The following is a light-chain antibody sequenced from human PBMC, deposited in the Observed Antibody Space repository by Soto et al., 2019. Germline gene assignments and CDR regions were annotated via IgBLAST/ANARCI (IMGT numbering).Light chain of an antibody. Sequence: EIVMTQSPATLSVSPGERATLSCRASQSVSSNLAWYQQKPGQAPRLLIYGASTRATGIPARFSGSGSGTEFTLTISSLRSEDFAVYYCQQYNNWPPTFDQGTKVEIK. CDR3: QQYNNWPPT. CDR2: GAS. V-gene: IGKV3-15*01. J-gene: IGKJ1*01. CDR1: QSVSSN.